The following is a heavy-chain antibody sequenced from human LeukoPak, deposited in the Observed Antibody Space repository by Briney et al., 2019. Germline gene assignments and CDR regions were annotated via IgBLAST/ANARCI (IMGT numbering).Heavy chain of an antibody. CDR3: ARGPKVDTAMGTGYY. CDR2: INPNSGGT. D-gene: IGHD5-18*01. CDR1: GYTFTGYY. J-gene: IGHJ4*02. Sequence: ASVKVSCKASGYTFTGYYMHWVRQAPGQGLEWTGRINPNSGGTNYAQKFQGRVTMTRDTSISTAYMELSRLRSDDTAVYYCARGPKVDTAMGTGYYWGQGTLVTVSS. V-gene: IGHV1-2*06.